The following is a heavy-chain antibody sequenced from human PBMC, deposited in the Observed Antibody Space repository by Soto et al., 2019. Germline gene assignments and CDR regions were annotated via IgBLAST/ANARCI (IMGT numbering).Heavy chain of an antibody. V-gene: IGHV3-23*01. D-gene: IGHD6-13*01. J-gene: IGHJ5*02. Sequence: PGGSLRLSCAASGFTFSSYAMSWVRQAPGKGLEWVSAISGSGGSTYYADSVKGRFTISRDNSKNTLYLQMNSLRAEDTAVYYCAKDRHIAAAGTSWFDPWGQGTLVTV. CDR2: ISGSGGST. CDR1: GFTFSSYA. CDR3: AKDRHIAAAGTSWFDP.